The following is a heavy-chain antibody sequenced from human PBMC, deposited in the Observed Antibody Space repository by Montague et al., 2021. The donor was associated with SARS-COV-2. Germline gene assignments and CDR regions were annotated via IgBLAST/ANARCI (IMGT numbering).Heavy chain of an antibody. J-gene: IGHJ6*02. CDR3: ARLLGFCSGANCYSSGMDG. V-gene: IGHV4-4*02. D-gene: IGHD2-15*01. CDR2: HWWST. Sequence: HWWSTNYNPPLKSRVTISIDKSTNQLSLKLSSMTAADTAVYYCARLLGFCSGANCYSSGMDGWGQGTTVTVYS.